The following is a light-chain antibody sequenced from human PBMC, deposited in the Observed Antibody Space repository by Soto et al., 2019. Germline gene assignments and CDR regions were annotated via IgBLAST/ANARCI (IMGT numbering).Light chain of an antibody. V-gene: IGLV2-14*01. J-gene: IGLJ1*01. CDR2: EVS. Sequence: QSFLTRPASVSGSPGQSITRSCTGTSSDVGGYNYVSWYQQHPGKAPKLMIYEVSNRPSGVSNRFSASKSGNTASLTISGLQAEDETDYYCSSYTSSGTYVFGTGTKVTVL. CDR3: SSYTSSGTYV. CDR1: SSDVGGYNY.